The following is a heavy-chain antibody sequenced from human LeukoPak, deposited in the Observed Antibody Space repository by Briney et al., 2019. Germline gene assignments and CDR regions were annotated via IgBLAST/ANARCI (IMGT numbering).Heavy chain of an antibody. V-gene: IGHV3-21*01. Sequence: GGSLRLSCADPGFTFSIYSMNWVRQAPGKGLEWVSSISSSSSYIYYADSVKGRFTISRDNAKNSLYLQMNSLRAEDTAVYYCARAPGLIWAAVLPITTFDYWGQGTLVTVSS. J-gene: IGHJ4*02. CDR1: GFTFSIYS. D-gene: IGHD6-13*01. CDR2: ISSSSSYI. CDR3: ARAPGLIWAAVLPITTFDY.